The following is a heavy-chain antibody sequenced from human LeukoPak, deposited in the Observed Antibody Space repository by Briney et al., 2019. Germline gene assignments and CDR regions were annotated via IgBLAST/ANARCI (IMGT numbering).Heavy chain of an antibody. D-gene: IGHD5-24*01. J-gene: IGHJ3*02. CDR2: ISAYNGKT. V-gene: IGHV1-18*01. CDR3: ASVGRWLQKTLWDDAFDI. Sequence: GASVNDSFQATVYTFTYYVISGVGQPPGPGLAGMGWISAYNGKTNYVQKLQGGATNNPETYTSTAYVELRSLIFDDTAVYYCASVGRWLQKTLWDDAFDIWGQGTMVTVSS. CDR1: VYTFTYYV.